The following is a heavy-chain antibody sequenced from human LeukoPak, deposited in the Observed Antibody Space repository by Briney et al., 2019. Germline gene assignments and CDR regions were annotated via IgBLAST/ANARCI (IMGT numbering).Heavy chain of an antibody. Sequence: ASVKVSCKASGYTFTSYAMHWVRQAPGQRLEWMGWINAGNGNTKYSQKFQGRVTITRDTSASTAYMELSSLRSEDTAVYYCATLLQEGPIAAAGIRHWYFDLWGRGTLVTVSS. V-gene: IGHV1-3*01. J-gene: IGHJ2*01. D-gene: IGHD6-13*01. CDR2: INAGNGNT. CDR1: GYTFTSYA. CDR3: ATLLQEGPIAAAGIRHWYFDL.